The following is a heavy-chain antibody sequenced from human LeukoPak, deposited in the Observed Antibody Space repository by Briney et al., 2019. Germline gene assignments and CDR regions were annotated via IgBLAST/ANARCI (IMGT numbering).Heavy chain of an antibody. J-gene: IGHJ4*02. CDR2: IYYSGST. CDR3: ARVGDPAGYSIDY. V-gene: IGHV4-30-4*01. CDR1: GGSISSGDYY. Sequence: SETLSLTCTVSGGSISSGDYYWSWIRQPPGKGLEWIGYIYYSGSTYYNPSLKSRVTISVDTSKNQFSLKLSSVTAADTAVYYCARVGDPAGYSIDYWGQGTLVTVSS. D-gene: IGHD3-9*01.